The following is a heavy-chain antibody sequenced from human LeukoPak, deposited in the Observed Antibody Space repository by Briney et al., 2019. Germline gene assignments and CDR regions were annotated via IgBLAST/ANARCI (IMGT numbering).Heavy chain of an antibody. CDR3: AKDEGYCSGGSCYYFDY. CDR1: GFTFSSYA. CDR2: ISGSGGGT. V-gene: IGHV3-23*01. Sequence: GGSLRLSCAASGFTFSSYAMSWVRQAPGKGLEWVSAISGSGGGTYYADSVKGRFTISRDNSKNTLYLQMNSLRAEDTAVYYCAKDEGYCSGGSCYYFDYWGQGTLVTVSS. D-gene: IGHD2-15*01. J-gene: IGHJ4*02.